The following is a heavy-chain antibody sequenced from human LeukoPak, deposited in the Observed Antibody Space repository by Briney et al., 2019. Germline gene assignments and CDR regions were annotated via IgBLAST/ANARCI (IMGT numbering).Heavy chain of an antibody. CDR1: GFTFSSYA. CDR2: TSGSGGST. V-gene: IGHV3-23*01. D-gene: IGHD3-22*01. J-gene: IGHJ6*02. CDR3: ANHYYDSSGYYYNYYYGMDV. Sequence: GGSLRLSCAASGFTFSSYAMSWVRQAPGKGLEWVSATSGSGGSTYYADSVKGRFTISRDNSKNTLYLQMDSLRAEDTAVYYCANHYYDSSGYYYNYYYGMDVWGQGTTVTVSS.